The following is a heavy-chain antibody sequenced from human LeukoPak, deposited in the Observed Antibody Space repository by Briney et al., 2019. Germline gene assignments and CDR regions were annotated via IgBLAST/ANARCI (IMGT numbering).Heavy chain of an antibody. D-gene: IGHD3-10*01. V-gene: IGHV1-24*01. Sequence: ASVKVSCKVSGYTLTELSMHWVRQAPGKGLEWMGSFDPEDGETIYAQKFQGRVTMTRDTSISTANMELSSLRYDDTAVYYCATNILVRDIINWFDPWGQGTLVTVSS. CDR1: GYTLTELS. CDR2: FDPEDGET. J-gene: IGHJ5*02. CDR3: ATNILVRDIINWFDP.